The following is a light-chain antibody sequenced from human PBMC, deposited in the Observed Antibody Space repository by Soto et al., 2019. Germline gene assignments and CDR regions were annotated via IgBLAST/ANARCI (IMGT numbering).Light chain of an antibody. CDR2: GNS. J-gene: IGLJ2*01. Sequence: QPVLTQPPSVSGAPGQRVTISCTGSSSNIGAGYDVHWYQQLPGTAPKLLIYGNSNRPSGVRDRFSGSKSGTSASLAITGLQAEDEADYYCQSYDSSLSGPVVFGGGTKLTVL. CDR3: QSYDSSLSGPVV. V-gene: IGLV1-40*01. CDR1: SSNIGAGYD.